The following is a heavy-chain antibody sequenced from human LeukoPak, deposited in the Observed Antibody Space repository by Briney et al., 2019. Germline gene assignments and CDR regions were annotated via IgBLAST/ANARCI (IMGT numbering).Heavy chain of an antibody. Sequence: SETLSLTCTVSGGSISSGSYYCSWIRQPAGKGLEWIGRIYTSGSTNYNPSLKSRVTISVDTSKNQFSLKLSSVTAADTAVYYCARVVVVPAANCFDPWGQGTLVTVSS. J-gene: IGHJ5*02. V-gene: IGHV4-61*02. D-gene: IGHD2-2*01. CDR3: ARVVVVPAANCFDP. CDR1: GGSISSGSYY. CDR2: IYTSGST.